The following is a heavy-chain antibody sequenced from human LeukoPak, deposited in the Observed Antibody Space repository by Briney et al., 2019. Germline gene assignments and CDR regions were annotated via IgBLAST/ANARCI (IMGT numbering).Heavy chain of an antibody. CDR2: TFYRSKWKN. V-gene: IGHV6-1*01. CDR1: GDSVSSNSAA. D-gene: IGHD2-15*01. Sequence: SQTLSLTCAISGDSVSSNSAAWNWIGQSPSRGLEWLGRTFYRSKWKNDYAVSVKSRIRINPDTSKNQFSLQLSSVTPEDTAVYYCARVVGGSPDYWGQGTLVTVSS. CDR3: ARVVGGSPDY. J-gene: IGHJ4*02.